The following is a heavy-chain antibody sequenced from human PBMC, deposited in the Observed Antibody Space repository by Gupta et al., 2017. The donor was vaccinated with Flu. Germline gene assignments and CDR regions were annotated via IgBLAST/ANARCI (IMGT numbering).Heavy chain of an antibody. CDR2: INHSGST. CDR1: GGSFSGYY. D-gene: IGHD2-2*01. V-gene: IGHV4-34*01. CDR3: AREGDGVVVPAAMDPYGMDV. Sequence: QVQLQQWGAGLLKPSETLSLTCAVYGGSFSGYYWSWIRQPPGKGLEWTGEINHSGSTNYNPSLKSRVTISVDTPKNQFSLKLSSVTAADTAVYYCAREGDGVVVPAAMDPYGMDVWGQGTTVTVSS. J-gene: IGHJ6*02.